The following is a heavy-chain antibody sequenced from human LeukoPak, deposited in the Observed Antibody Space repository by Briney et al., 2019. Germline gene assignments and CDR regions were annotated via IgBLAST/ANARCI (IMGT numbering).Heavy chain of an antibody. Sequence: SETLSLTCTVSGGSISSYYWSWIRQPAGKGLEWIGRIYTSGSTNYNPSLKSRVTMSVDTSKNQFSLKLSSVTAADTAVYYCARDAYDSSGXLRXXXFDXXXQGXLV. CDR2: IYTSGST. J-gene: IGHJ5*02. CDR3: ARDAYDSSGXLRXXXFDX. V-gene: IGHV4-4*07. CDR1: GGSISSYY. D-gene: IGHD3-22*01.